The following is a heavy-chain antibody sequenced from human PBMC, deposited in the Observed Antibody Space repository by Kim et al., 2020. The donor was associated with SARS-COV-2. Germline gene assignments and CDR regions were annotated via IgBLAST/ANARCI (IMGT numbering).Heavy chain of an antibody. J-gene: IGHJ4*02. D-gene: IGHD3-22*01. Sequence: AQKFQGRVTITADESTSTAYMELSSLRSEDTAVYYCASHDSSGYYTTLDYWGQGTLVTVSS. CDR3: ASHDSSGYYTTLDY. V-gene: IGHV1-69*01.